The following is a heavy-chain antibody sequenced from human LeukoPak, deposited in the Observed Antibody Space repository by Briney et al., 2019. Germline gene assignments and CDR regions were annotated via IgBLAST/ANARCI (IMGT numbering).Heavy chain of an antibody. D-gene: IGHD6-13*01. Sequence: GGPLRLSCAASGFTFDDYGMSWVRQAPGKGLEWVSGINWNGGSTGYADSVKGRFTISRDNAKNSLYLQMNSLRAEDTALYHCARTYSSSWYGNDAFDIWGQGTMVTVSS. V-gene: IGHV3-20*01. CDR2: INWNGGST. J-gene: IGHJ3*02. CDR1: GFTFDDYG. CDR3: ARTYSSSWYGNDAFDI.